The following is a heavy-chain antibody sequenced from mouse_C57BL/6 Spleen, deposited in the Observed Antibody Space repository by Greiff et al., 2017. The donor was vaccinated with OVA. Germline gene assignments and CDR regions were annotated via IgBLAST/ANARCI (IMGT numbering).Heavy chain of an antibody. J-gene: IGHJ2*01. V-gene: IGHV1-55*01. Sequence: VQLQQPGAELVKPGASVKMSCKASGYTFTSYWITWVKQRPGQGLEWIGDIYPGSGSTNYNEKFKSKATLTVDTSSSTAYMQLSSLTSEDSAVYYCARGRITTDYFDYWGQGTTLTVSS. CDR3: ARGRITTDYFDY. D-gene: IGHD1-1*01. CDR2: IYPGSGST. CDR1: GYTFTSYW.